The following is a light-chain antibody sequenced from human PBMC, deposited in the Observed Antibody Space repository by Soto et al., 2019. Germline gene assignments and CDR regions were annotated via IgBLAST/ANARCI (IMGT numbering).Light chain of an antibody. Sequence: PVNLTQSPGERGTLSCRTIQSVSSSYLAWYQQKPGQAPRLLIYGASSRATGIPYRFSGSGSGTDFTLTISRLEPEDFATYYCQQYCSTLPITFGQGARLEIK. CDR3: QQYCSTLPIT. V-gene: IGKV3-20*01. CDR2: GAS. J-gene: IGKJ5*01. CDR1: QSVSSSY.